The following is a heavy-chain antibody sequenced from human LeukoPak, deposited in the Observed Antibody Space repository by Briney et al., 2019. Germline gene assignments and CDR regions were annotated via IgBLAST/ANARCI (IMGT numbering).Heavy chain of an antibody. V-gene: IGHV3-7*01. CDR3: ARVGCSSTSCYSYYMGV. D-gene: IGHD2-2*01. Sequence: PGGSLRLSSVGSGFTFSNYWMSWVRQAPGKGLEWVANKNQDGSEIHYVDSVKGRFTISRDNAWNSLYLQMNSLRAEDTAVYYCARVGCSSTSCYSYYMGVWGKGTTVTVSS. J-gene: IGHJ6*03. CDR1: GFTFSNYW. CDR2: KNQDGSEI.